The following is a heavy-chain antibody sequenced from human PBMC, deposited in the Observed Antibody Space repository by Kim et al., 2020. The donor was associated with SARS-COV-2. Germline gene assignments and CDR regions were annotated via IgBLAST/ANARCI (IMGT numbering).Heavy chain of an antibody. CDR2: ISAYNGNT. J-gene: IGHJ4*02. CDR3: ARDRDITMIKPNPMGY. Sequence: ASVKVSCKASGYTFTSYGISWVRQAPGQGLEWMGWISAYNGNTNYAQKLQGRVTMTTDTSTSTAYMELRSLRSDDTAVYYCARDRDITMIKPNPMGYWGQGTLVTVSS. V-gene: IGHV1-18*01. D-gene: IGHD3-22*01. CDR1: GYTFTSYG.